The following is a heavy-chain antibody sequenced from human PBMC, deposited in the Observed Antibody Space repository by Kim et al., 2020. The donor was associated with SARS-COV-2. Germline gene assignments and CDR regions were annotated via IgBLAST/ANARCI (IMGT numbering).Heavy chain of an antibody. CDR3: ARGRTGSGSSLHFDY. CDR1: GGSFSGYY. V-gene: IGHV4-34*01. Sequence: SETLSLTCAVYGGSFSGYYWSWIRQPPGKGLEWIGEINHSGSTNYNPSLNSRVTISVDTSKNQFSLKLSSVTAADTAVYYCARGRTGSGSSLHFDYWGQGTLVTVSS. D-gene: IGHD3-10*01. CDR2: INHSGST. J-gene: IGHJ4*02.